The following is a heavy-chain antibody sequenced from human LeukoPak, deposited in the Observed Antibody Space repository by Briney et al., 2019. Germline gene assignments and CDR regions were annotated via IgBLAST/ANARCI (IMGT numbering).Heavy chain of an antibody. CDR3: ARQYYYGSGSYPIFDY. CDR2: IYPGDSDT. Sequence: GESLKISCKGSGYSFSIYWIGWVRQMPGKGLEWMGIIYPGDSDTRYSPSFQGQVTISADKSISTAYLQWSSLKTSDTAMYYCARQYYYGSGSYPIFDYWGQGTLVTVSS. CDR1: GYSFSIYW. D-gene: IGHD3-10*01. J-gene: IGHJ4*02. V-gene: IGHV5-51*01.